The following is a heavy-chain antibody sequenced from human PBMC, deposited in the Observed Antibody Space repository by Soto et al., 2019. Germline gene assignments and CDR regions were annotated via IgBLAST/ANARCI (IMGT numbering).Heavy chain of an antibody. CDR1: GGSISSGGYY. CDR2: IYYSGST. D-gene: IGHD1-26*01. Sequence: SETLSLTCTVSGGSISSGGYYWSWIRQHPGRGLEWIGYIYYSGSTYYNPSLKSRVTISVDTSKNQFSLKLSSVTAADTAVYYCARGSWSGSYPHFDYWGQGTLVTVSS. CDR3: ARGSWSGSYPHFDY. J-gene: IGHJ4*02. V-gene: IGHV4-31*03.